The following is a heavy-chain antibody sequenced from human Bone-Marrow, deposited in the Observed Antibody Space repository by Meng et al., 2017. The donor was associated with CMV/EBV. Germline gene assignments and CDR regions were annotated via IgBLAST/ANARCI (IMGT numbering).Heavy chain of an antibody. V-gene: IGHV3-66*01. CDR2: IYSDGST. D-gene: IGHD6-19*01. CDR1: EFTVNSKY. Sequence: VESAGVLGQAGGSLRLSCAASEFTVNSKYMSWIRQTPGKGLEWLSVIYSDGSTYYADSVKGRFIISRDNSRNTVYLQMNSLRVEDTGVYYCSTIEVYSSGWTPFRYWGQGTLVTVSS. J-gene: IGHJ4*02. CDR3: STIEVYSSGWTPFRY.